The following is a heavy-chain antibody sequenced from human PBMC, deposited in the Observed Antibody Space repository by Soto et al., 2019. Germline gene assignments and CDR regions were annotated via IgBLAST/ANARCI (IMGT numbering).Heavy chain of an antibody. CDR2: ISSDGGSE. J-gene: IGHJ4*02. D-gene: IGHD6-19*01. CDR3: ANEYNSGWVDY. Sequence: GGSLRLSCAASGFTFSYYGMHWVRQAPGKGLEWVAVISSDGGSEYYADSVKGRFTISRDNSKNTVLLQMNSLRLDDTAVYYCANEYNSGWVDYWGQGTLVTVSS. V-gene: IGHV3-30*18. CDR1: GFTFSYYG.